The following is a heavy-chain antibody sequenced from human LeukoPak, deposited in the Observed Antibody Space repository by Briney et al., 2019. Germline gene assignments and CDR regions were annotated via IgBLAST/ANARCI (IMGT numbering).Heavy chain of an antibody. J-gene: IGHJ5*02. V-gene: IGHV3-64*01. CDR2: ISSNGDRT. Sequence: PGGSLRLSCAASGVTFTNYAMHSVRQAPGKGLEYVSAISSNGDRTYYANSVKGRFTISRDNSKNTLYLQMNSLRDEDTAVYYCASENLRHGDYVSNWFDPWGQGTLVTVSS. CDR3: ASENLRHGDYVSNWFDP. D-gene: IGHD4-17*01. CDR1: GVTFTNYA.